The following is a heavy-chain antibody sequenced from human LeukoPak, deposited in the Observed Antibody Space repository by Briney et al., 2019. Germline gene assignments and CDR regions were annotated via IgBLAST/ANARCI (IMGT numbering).Heavy chain of an antibody. Sequence: GGSLRLSCVASGFTFTNHTMSWVRQAPGRGLEWVSSINTSDGNTYYPDSVKGRFTLSRDNSKNTLFLQMNSLRAEDTAVYYCAKDGGLWVSAHWGDSWGRGTLVTVSS. D-gene: IGHD7-27*01. CDR1: GFTFTNHT. CDR3: AKDGGLWVSAHWGDS. J-gene: IGHJ4*02. V-gene: IGHV3-23*01. CDR2: INTSDGNT.